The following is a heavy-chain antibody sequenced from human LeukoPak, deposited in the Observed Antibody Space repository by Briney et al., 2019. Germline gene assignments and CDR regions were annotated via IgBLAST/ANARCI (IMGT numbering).Heavy chain of an antibody. CDR2: IYTSGST. CDR3: ARDLGYDFWSGYYPYGMVV. D-gene: IGHD3-3*01. Sequence: KPSETLSLTCTVSGGSISSYYWSWIRQPAGKGLEWIGRIYTSGSTNYNPSLKSRVTMSVDTSKNQFSLKLSSVTAADTAVYYCARDLGYDFWSGYYPYGMVVWGQGTTVTVSS. V-gene: IGHV4-4*07. J-gene: IGHJ6*02. CDR1: GGSISSYY.